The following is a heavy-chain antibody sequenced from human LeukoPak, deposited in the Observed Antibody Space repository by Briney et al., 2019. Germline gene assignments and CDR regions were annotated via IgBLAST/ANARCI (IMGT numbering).Heavy chain of an antibody. V-gene: IGHV3-30*18. D-gene: IGHD6-19*01. J-gene: IGHJ4*02. CDR2: ISYDGSNK. Sequence: GGSLRLSCAASGFTFSSYSMNWVRQAPGKGLEWVAVISYDGSNKYYADSVKGRFTISRDNSKNTLYLQMNSLRAEDTAVYYCAKDKAVAGSHFDYWGQGTLVTVSS. CDR1: GFTFSSYS. CDR3: AKDKAVAGSHFDY.